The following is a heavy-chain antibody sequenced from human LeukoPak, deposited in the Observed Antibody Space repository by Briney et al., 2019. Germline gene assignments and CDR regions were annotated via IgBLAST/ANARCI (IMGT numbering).Heavy chain of an antibody. D-gene: IGHD3-3*01. V-gene: IGHV4-38-2*01. CDR2: IYHSGST. CDR1: GYSISSGYH. J-gene: IGHJ4*02. CDR3: ATRGDFWSGYTHFDY. Sequence: SSETLSLTCAVSGYSISSGYHRGWIRQPPGKGLEWIGSIYHSGSTYYNPSLKSRVTISVDTSKNQFSLKLSSVTAADTAVYYCATRGDFWSGYTHFDYWGQGTLVTVSS.